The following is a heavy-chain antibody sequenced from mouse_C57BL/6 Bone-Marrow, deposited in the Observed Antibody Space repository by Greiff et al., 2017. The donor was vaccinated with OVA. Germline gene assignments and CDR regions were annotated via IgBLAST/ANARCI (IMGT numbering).Heavy chain of an antibody. CDR3: ARERRLRPWFAY. CDR2: IDPSDSYT. D-gene: IGHD2-4*01. CDR1: GYTFTSYW. J-gene: IGHJ3*01. Sequence: VQLQQSGAELVMPGASVKLSCKASGYTFTSYWMHWVKQRPGQGLEWIGEIDPSDSYTNYNQKFKGKSTLTVDKSSSTAYMQLSSLTSEDSAVYYCARERRLRPWFAYWGQGTLVTVSA. V-gene: IGHV1-69*01.